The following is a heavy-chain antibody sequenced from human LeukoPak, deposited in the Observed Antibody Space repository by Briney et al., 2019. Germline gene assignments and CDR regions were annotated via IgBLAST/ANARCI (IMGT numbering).Heavy chain of an antibody. CDR2: ISGSGGST. J-gene: IGHJ4*02. CDR3: AKRGNGVGAPTVRYYFDY. CDR1: GFTFSSYA. Sequence: HPGGSLRLSCAASGFTFSSYAMSWVRQVPGKGLEWVSTISGSGGSTYYADSVKGRFTISRDNSKNTLYLQMNSLRAEDMAVYYCAKRGNGVGAPTVRYYFDYWGQGTLVTVSS. V-gene: IGHV3-23*01. D-gene: IGHD1-26*01.